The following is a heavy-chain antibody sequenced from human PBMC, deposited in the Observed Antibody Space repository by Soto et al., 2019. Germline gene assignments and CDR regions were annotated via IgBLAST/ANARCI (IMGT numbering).Heavy chain of an antibody. V-gene: IGHV3-30*18. Sequence: GGSLRLSCAASGFTFSSYGMHWVRQAPGKGLEWVAVISYDGSNKYYADSVKGRFTISRDNSKNTLYLQMNSLRAEDTAVYYCAKVLSEYYYYGMDVWGQVTTVTVSS. CDR1: GFTFSSYG. J-gene: IGHJ6*02. CDR2: ISYDGSNK. CDR3: AKVLSEYYYYGMDV.